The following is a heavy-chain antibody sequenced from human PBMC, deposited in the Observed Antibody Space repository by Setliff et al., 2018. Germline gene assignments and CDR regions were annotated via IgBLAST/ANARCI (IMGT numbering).Heavy chain of an antibody. CDR3: ARGLNTESWTPLY. J-gene: IGHJ4*02. CDR2: IYTKGGT. D-gene: IGHD2-15*01. CDR1: GGSMTDFF. V-gene: IGHV4-4*08. Sequence: SQTLSLTCSVAGGSMTDFFWHWFRRPPGKGLEWIGYIYTKGGTNYSPSLKSRVTMSVDRSRNQFSLTLSSVSAADMAVYYCARGLNTESWTPLYWSPGTLVTVSS.